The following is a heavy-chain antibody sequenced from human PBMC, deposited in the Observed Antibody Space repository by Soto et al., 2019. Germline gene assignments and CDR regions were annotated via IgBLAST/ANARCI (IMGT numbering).Heavy chain of an antibody. Sequence: PGGSLRLSCAASGFSFSSHSMRWVRQAPGKGLEWVSYISSSSSTIYYADSVKGRFTISRDNAKNSLYLQMNSLRDEDTAVYYCAREGGNLNWFDPWGQGTLVTVSS. CDR2: ISSSSSTI. CDR1: GFSFSSHS. J-gene: IGHJ5*02. V-gene: IGHV3-48*02. D-gene: IGHD1-26*01. CDR3: AREGGNLNWFDP.